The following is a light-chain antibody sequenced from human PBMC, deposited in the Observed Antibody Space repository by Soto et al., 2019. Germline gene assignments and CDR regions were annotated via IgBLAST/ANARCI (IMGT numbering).Light chain of an antibody. CDR2: DNS. CDR3: QSYDSSLRSWV. CDR1: SSNIGAGYS. Sequence: QSVLTQPPSVSGAPGQRVTISCAGNSSNIGAGYSVHWYQQLPGTAPKLLIFDNSNRPSGIPDRFSGSKSGTSASLAITGLQAEDEADYYCQSYDSSLRSWVFGGGTKLTVL. V-gene: IGLV1-40*01. J-gene: IGLJ2*01.